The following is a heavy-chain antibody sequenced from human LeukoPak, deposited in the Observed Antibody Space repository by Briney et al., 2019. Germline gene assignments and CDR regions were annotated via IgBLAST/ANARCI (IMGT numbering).Heavy chain of an antibody. V-gene: IGHV1-24*01. D-gene: IGHD4-11*01. CDR1: GGTFSSYA. CDR2: FDPEDGET. CDR3: ATVPYNSNYNYFDY. J-gene: IGHJ4*02. Sequence: GASVKVSCKASGGTFSSYAISWVRQAPGKGLEWMGGFDPEDGETIYAQKFQGRVTMTEDTSTDTAYMELSSLRSEDTAVYYCATVPYNSNYNYFDYWGQGTLVTVSS.